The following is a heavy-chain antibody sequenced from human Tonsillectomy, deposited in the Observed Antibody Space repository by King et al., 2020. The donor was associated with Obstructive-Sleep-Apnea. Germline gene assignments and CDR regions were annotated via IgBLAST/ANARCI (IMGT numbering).Heavy chain of an antibody. CDR2: ITYDGSNK. V-gene: IGHV3-30*04. CDR3: ARAEDGYNDFDY. CDR1: GFTFSSYD. J-gene: IGHJ4*02. D-gene: IGHD5-24*01. Sequence: VQLVESGGGVVQPGRSLRLSCAASGFTFSSYDMHWVRQAPGKGLEGLAVITYDGSNKYYADSVKGRFTISRDNYKNTLYLQMNSLRAEDTAVYYCARAEDGYNDFDYWGQGTLVTVSS.